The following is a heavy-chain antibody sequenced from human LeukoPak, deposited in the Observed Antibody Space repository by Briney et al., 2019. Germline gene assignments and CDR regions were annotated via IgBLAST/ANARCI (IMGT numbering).Heavy chain of an antibody. Sequence: PGGSLRLSCAASGFTFDDYAMHWVRQAPGKGLEWGSLISWEGGSSYYADSVKGRFTISRDNSKNSLYLQMHSLRAEDTALYYCAKDSVAVTGTGNIDYWGQGTLVTVSS. CDR1: GFTFDDYA. CDR3: AKDSVAVTGTGNIDY. D-gene: IGHD6-19*01. CDR2: ISWEGGSS. V-gene: IGHV3-43D*03. J-gene: IGHJ4*02.